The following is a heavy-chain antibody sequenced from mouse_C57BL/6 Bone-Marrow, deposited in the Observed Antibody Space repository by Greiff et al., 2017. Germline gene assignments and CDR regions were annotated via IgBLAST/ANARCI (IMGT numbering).Heavy chain of an antibody. Sequence: QVQLQQSGAELARPGASVKLSCKASGYTFTSYGISWVKQSTGQGLEWIGEIYPRSGNTYYNEKFKAKATLTEDKSSSTAYMELRRQTSEDSAVDFCARSGLRGLAYWGQGTLVTVSA. V-gene: IGHV1-81*01. D-gene: IGHD1-1*01. CDR3: ARSGLRGLAY. CDR2: IYPRSGNT. CDR1: GYTFTSYG. J-gene: IGHJ3*01.